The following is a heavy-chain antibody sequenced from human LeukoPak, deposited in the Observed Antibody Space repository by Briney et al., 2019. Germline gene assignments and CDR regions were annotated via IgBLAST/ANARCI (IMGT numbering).Heavy chain of an antibody. CDR2: IGGSGGST. CDR3: AKLPTGYPNWFDP. V-gene: IGHV3-23*01. CDR1: GYIFSNYW. Sequence: GSLRLSCAASGYIFSNYWLSWVRQAPGKGLEWVSAIGGSGGSTYYADSVTGRFTISRDNSKNTLYLQMNSLRAEDTALYYCAKLPTGYPNWFDPWGQGTLVTVSS. J-gene: IGHJ5*02. D-gene: IGHD3-9*01.